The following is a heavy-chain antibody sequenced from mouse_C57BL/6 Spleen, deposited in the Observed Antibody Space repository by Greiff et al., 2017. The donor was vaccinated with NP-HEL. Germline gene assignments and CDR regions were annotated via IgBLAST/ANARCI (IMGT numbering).Heavy chain of an antibody. D-gene: IGHD2-5*01. CDR1: GYTFTGYW. CDR2: ILPGSGST. V-gene: IGHV1-9*01. Sequence: QVQLKESGAELMKPGASVKLSCKATGYTFTGYWIAWVKQRPGHGLEWIGEILPGSGSTNYNEKFKGKATFTADTSSNTAYMQLSSLTTEYAAIYYCARGEDYYSNCGFFAYWGQGTLVTVSA. CDR3: ARGEDYYSNCGFFAY. J-gene: IGHJ3*01.